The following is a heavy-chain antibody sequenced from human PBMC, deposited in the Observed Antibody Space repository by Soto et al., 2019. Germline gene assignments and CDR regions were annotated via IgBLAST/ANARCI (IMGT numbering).Heavy chain of an antibody. Sequence: VGFLRLSCAASGFSFSNYWMHWVRQAPGKGLVWVSRIKGDGSETNYADSVKGRFTISRDNAKNTLYLQMNSLRAEDTAVYYCAKDLHIAATDYWGQGTLVTVSS. CDR3: AKDLHIAATDY. CDR2: IKGDGSET. V-gene: IGHV3-74*01. D-gene: IGHD6-13*01. J-gene: IGHJ4*02. CDR1: GFSFSNYW.